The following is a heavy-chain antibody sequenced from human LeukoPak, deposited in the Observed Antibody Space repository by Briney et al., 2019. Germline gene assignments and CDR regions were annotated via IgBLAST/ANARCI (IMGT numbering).Heavy chain of an antibody. CDR3: ARRAGAYSHPYDY. CDR1: GLTVSSNY. Sequence: GGSLRLSCAASGLTVSSNYINWVRQAPGKGLEWVSVIYSGGGTYYADFVKGRFTISRDNSKNTLYLQMNSLRAEDTAVYYCARRAGAYSHPYDYWGQGTLVTVSS. CDR2: IYSGGGT. D-gene: IGHD4/OR15-4a*01. J-gene: IGHJ4*02. V-gene: IGHV3-53*01.